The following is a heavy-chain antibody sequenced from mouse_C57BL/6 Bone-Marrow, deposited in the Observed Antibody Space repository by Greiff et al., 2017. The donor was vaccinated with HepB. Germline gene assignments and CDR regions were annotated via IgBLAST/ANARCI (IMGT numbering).Heavy chain of an antibody. D-gene: IGHD2-4*01. CDR3: AGDDCGWAWFDY. V-gene: IGHV1-85*01. J-gene: IGHJ3*01. CDR1: GYTFTSYD. Sequence: VQLQQSGPELVKPGASVKLSCKASGYTFTSYDINWVKQRPGQGLEWIGWIHPSDGSTKYNEKFKGKATLTVDTSSSTAYMRLHSLTSEDSAVYVCAGDDCGWAWFDYWGRGTGVTVSA. CDR2: IHPSDGST.